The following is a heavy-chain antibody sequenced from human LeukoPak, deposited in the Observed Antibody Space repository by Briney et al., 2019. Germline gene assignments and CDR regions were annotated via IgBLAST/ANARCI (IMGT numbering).Heavy chain of an antibody. J-gene: IGHJ4*02. CDR3: ARGHVRGYSYGFGY. CDR2: IRYDGSNK. D-gene: IGHD5-18*01. Sequence: PGRSLRLSCAASGFMFRSYGMHWVRQAPGKGLEWVAVIRYDGSNKYYTDSVKGRFTISRDNSNNTLYLQMNSLRVEDTAVYYCARGHVRGYSYGFGYWGQGSLVTVSS. V-gene: IGHV3-33*08. CDR1: GFMFRSYG.